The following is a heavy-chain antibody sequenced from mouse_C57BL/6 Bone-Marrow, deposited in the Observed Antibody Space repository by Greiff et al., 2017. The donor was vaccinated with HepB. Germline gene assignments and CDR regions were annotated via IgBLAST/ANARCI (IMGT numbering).Heavy chain of an antibody. CDR3: ARRLPPYYYAMDY. J-gene: IGHJ4*01. CDR2: IYPGSGNT. D-gene: IGHD2-2*01. CDR1: GYTFTDYY. Sequence: QVQLKQSGAELVRPGASVKLSCKASGYTFTDYYINWVKQRPGQGLEWIARIYPGSGNTYYNEKFKGKATLTAEKSSSTAYMQLSSLTSEDSAVYFCARRLPPYYYAMDYWGQGTAVTVSS. V-gene: IGHV1-76*01.